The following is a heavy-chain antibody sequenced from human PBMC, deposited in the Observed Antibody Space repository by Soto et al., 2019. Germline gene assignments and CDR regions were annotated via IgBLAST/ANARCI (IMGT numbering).Heavy chain of an antibody. D-gene: IGHD3-10*01. CDR2: ISYDGSNK. CDR1: GFTFSSYG. J-gene: IGHJ4*02. V-gene: IGHV3-30*03. Sequence: PGGSLRLSCAASGFTFSSYGMHWVRQAPGKGLEWVAVISYDGSNKYYADSVKGRFTISRDNSKNTLYLQMNSLRAEDTAVYYCARQLLWFGELFAPSLDYWGQGTLVTVSS. CDR3: ARQLLWFGELFAPSLDY.